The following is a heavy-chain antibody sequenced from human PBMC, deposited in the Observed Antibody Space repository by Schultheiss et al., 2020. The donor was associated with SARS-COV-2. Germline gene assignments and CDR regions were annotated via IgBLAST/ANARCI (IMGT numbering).Heavy chain of an antibody. CDR1: GGTFSSYA. D-gene: IGHD3-10*01. CDR2: IIPIFGTA. V-gene: IGHV1-69*13. Sequence: SVKVSCQASGGTFSSYAISWVRQAPGQGLEWMGGIIPIFGTANYAQKFQGRVTITADESTSTAYMELSSLRSEDTAVYYCARGITMVRGVIIRNYYYYGMDVWGQGTTVTVSS. CDR3: ARGITMVRGVIIRNYYYYGMDV. J-gene: IGHJ6*02.